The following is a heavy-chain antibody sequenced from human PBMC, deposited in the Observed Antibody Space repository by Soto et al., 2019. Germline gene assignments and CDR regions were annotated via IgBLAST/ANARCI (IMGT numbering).Heavy chain of an antibody. CDR2: IWYDGSNK. CDR3: ARSARGYSYDYYAFDI. V-gene: IGHV3-33*01. D-gene: IGHD5-18*01. Sequence: QVQLVESGGGVVQPGRSLRLSCAASGFTFSSYGMHWVRQAPGKGLEWVAVIWYDGSNKYYADSVKGRFTISRDNSKNTLYLQMNSLRAEDTAVYYCARSARGYSYDYYAFDIWGQGTMVTVSS. J-gene: IGHJ3*02. CDR1: GFTFSSYG.